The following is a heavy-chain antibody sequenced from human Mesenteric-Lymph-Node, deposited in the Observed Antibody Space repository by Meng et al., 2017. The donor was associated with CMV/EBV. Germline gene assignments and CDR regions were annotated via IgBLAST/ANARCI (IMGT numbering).Heavy chain of an antibody. CDR3: ARGHFWSGDDNWFDP. CDR1: GYSISSGYY. D-gene: IGHD3-3*01. J-gene: IGHJ5*02. V-gene: IGHV4-38-2*02. Sequence: SETLSLTCTVSGYSISSGYYWGWVRQPPGKGLEWIGSFYHGGSTYYNPSLKSRVTISVDTSKSQFSLTLSSVTAADTAVYYCARGHFWSGDDNWFDPWGQGTLVTVSS. CDR2: FYHGGST.